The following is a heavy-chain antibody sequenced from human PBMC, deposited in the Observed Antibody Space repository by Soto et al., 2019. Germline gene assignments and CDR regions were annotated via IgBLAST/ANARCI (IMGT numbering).Heavy chain of an antibody. V-gene: IGHV3-11*06. Sequence: GGSLRLSCAASGFTFSDYYMSWIRQAPGKGLEWVSYISSSSSYTNYADSVKGRFTISRDNAKNSLYLQMNSLRAEDTAVYYCARDLEYYDILTGYTATYAFDIWGQGTMVTVSS. CDR2: ISSSSSYT. CDR1: GFTFSDYY. CDR3: ARDLEYYDILTGYTATYAFDI. D-gene: IGHD3-9*01. J-gene: IGHJ3*02.